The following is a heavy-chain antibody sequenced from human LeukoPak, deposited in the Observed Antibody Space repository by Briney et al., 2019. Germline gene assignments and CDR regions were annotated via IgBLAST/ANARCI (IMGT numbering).Heavy chain of an antibody. J-gene: IGHJ5*02. CDR2: ISGSGVST. D-gene: IGHD2-2*03. V-gene: IGHV3-23*01. Sequence: GGSLRLSCAASGFTFSSYAMSWVRQAPGKGLEWVSAISGSGVSTYYADSVKGRFTISRDNSKNTLYLQMNSLRAEDTAVYYCAKYGYCSSTSCLGWFDPWGQGTLVTVSS. CDR3: AKYGYCSSTSCLGWFDP. CDR1: GFTFSSYA.